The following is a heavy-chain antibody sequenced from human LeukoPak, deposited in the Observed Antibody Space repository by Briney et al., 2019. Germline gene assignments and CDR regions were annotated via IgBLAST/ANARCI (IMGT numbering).Heavy chain of an antibody. CDR3: ARPNYYDSSAHNMDV. D-gene: IGHD3-22*01. V-gene: IGHV3-53*01. J-gene: IGHJ6*03. CDR1: GFTVSSYY. CDR2: IYNGGST. Sequence: TGGSLRLSCAASGFTVSSYYMSWLRQAPGKGLEWVSDIYNGGSTYYADSVKGRFTISRDNSKNTLYLQMNSLRAEDTAVYYCARPNYYDSSAHNMDVWGKGTTVTVSS.